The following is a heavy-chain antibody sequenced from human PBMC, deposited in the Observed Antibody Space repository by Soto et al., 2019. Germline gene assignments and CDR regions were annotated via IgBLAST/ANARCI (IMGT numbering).Heavy chain of an antibody. V-gene: IGHV3-74*01. J-gene: IGHJ4*02. D-gene: IGHD3-10*01. CDR3: TRGPRPTSVGTGAY. Sequence: GGSLRLSCAASGFTFSTYWMHWVRQAPGKGLVWVSRINYDGSSTDYADSVKGRFTISRDNAKNTLYLQMNTLTAEDTAVYYCTRGPRPTSVGTGAYWGQGTLVTVSS. CDR1: GFTFSTYW. CDR2: INYDGSST.